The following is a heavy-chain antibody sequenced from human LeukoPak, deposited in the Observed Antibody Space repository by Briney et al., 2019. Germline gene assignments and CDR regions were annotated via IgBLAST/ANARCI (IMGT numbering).Heavy chain of an antibody. D-gene: IGHD4-17*01. Sequence: GGSLRLSCAASGFTFSGYWMSWVRQAPGKGLEWVANIKQDGSEKYYVDSVKGRFTISRDNAKNSLYLQMNSLRAEDTAVYYCARGRPVTTDYWGQGTLVTVSS. J-gene: IGHJ4*02. CDR2: IKQDGSEK. CDR1: GFTFSGYW. V-gene: IGHV3-7*01. CDR3: ARGRPVTTDY.